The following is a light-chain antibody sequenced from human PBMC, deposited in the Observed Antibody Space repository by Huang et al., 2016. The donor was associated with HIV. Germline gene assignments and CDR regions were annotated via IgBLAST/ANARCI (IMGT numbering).Light chain of an antibody. CDR3: QQYYSTPFT. CDR1: QGIAHS. Sequence: DIQMTQSPSSLSASVGDRVTITCRASQGIAHSLAWYQQKPGKAPKLLLYAASRLESGVPSRFSGSGSATHYTLTISSLQPEDFATYYCQQYYSTPFTFGPGTKVDIK. J-gene: IGKJ3*01. CDR2: AAS. V-gene: IGKV1-NL1*01.